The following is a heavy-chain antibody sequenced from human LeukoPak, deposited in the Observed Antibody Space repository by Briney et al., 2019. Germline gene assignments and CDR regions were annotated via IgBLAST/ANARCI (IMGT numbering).Heavy chain of an antibody. Sequence: PGGSLRLSCAASGFTFSSYSMNWVRQAPGKGLEWVSSISSSSSYIYYADSVKGRFTISRDNAKNSLYLQMNSLRAEDTAVYYCARDESSGYYDSSGYPNWFDPWGQGTLVTVSS. D-gene: IGHD3-22*01. V-gene: IGHV3-21*01. CDR3: ARDESSGYYDSSGYPNWFDP. CDR1: GFTFSSYS. CDR2: ISSSSSYI. J-gene: IGHJ5*02.